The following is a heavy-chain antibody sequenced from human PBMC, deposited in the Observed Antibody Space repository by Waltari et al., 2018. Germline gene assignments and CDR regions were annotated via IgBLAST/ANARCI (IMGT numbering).Heavy chain of an antibody. V-gene: IGHV3-23*01. CDR3: ARNYDFWSGYYIDYYYYGMDV. CDR1: GFTFSSYA. J-gene: IGHJ6*02. Sequence: EVQLLESGGGLVQPGGSLRLSCAASGFTFSSYAMSWVRQAPGTGLEWVSAISGSGGSTYYADSVKGRFTISRDNSKNTLYLQMNSLRAEDTAVYYCARNYDFWSGYYIDYYYYGMDVWGQGTTVTVSS. CDR2: ISGSGGST. D-gene: IGHD3-3*01.